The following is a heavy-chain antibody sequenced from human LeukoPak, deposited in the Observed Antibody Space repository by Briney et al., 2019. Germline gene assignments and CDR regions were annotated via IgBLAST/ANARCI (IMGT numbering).Heavy chain of an antibody. CDR1: GFTFSSYG. D-gene: IGHD6-19*01. V-gene: IGHV3-53*01. Sequence: GGSLRLSCAASGFTFSSYGMHWVRQAPGKGLEWVSVIYSGGSTYYADSVKGRFTISRDNSKNTLYLQMNSLRAEDTAVYYCAREVDSSGRGYWGQGTLVTVSS. J-gene: IGHJ4*02. CDR2: IYSGGST. CDR3: AREVDSSGRGY.